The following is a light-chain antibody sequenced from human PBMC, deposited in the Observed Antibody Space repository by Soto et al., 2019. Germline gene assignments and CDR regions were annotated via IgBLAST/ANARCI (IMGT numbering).Light chain of an antibody. CDR1: QSVLYSSKKKNY. Sequence: DIVLTQSPDSLSVSLGERATNNCKSSQSVLYSSKKKNYLAWYQQKPGQPPKLLIYWASTRESGVPDRFSGSVSGTDFILTISSLQAEDVAVYYCQQYYSTPLLTFGGGTNVEIK. V-gene: IGKV4-1*01. CDR2: WAS. CDR3: QQYYSTPLLT. J-gene: IGKJ4*01.